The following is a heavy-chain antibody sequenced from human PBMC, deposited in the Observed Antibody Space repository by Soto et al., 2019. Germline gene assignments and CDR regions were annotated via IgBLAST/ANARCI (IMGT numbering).Heavy chain of an antibody. CDR3: ARVVGGYYYGMDV. CDR1: GGSISSSNW. D-gene: IGHD2-2*01. J-gene: IGHJ6*02. V-gene: IGHV4-4*02. CDR2: IYHSGST. Sequence: QVQLQESGPGLVKPSGTLSLTCAVSGGSISSSNWWICVRQPPWKGLEWIGEIYHSGSTNYNPSLKSRVTISVDKSKNQFSLKLSSVTAAATAVYYCARVVGGYYYGMDVWGQGTTVTVSS.